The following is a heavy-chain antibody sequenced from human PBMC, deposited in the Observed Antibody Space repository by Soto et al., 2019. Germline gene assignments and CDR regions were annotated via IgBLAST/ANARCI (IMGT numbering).Heavy chain of an antibody. CDR1: GYTFTSYY. D-gene: IGHD4-17*01. Sequence: ASVKVSCKASGYTFTSYYMHWVRQAPGQGLEWMGIINPSGGSTSYAQKFQGRVTMTRDTSTSTVYMELSSLRSEDTAVYYCARDAWKWDYANWFDPWGQGTLVTVSS. CDR2: INPSGGST. V-gene: IGHV1-46*01. CDR3: ARDAWKWDYANWFDP. J-gene: IGHJ5*02.